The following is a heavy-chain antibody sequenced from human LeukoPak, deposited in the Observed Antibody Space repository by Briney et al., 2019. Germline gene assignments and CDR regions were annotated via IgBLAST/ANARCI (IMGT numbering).Heavy chain of an antibody. V-gene: IGHV3-33*01. CDR3: ARDDDRGDNGLDY. D-gene: IGHD3-22*01. J-gene: IGHJ4*02. CDR2: ILHDGSKE. CDR1: GFTFSSYG. Sequence: QPGGSLRLSCAASGFTFSSYGMHWVRQAPGKGLEWVAVILHDGSKEFYTDSVKGRFTISRDNSKNTLYLQMNSLRAEDTAVYSCARDDDRGDNGLDYWGQGTLVTVSS.